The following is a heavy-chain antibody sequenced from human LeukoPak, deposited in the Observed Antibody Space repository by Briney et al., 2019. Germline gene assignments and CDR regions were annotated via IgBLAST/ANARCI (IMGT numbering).Heavy chain of an antibody. D-gene: IGHD3-10*01. Sequence: AGGSLRLSCAASGFTFSSYEMNWVRQAPGKGLEWVSYISSSGSTIYYADSVKGRFTISRDNAKNTLYLQMNSLRAEDTAVYYCAKGRADYGSESDAFDIWGQGTMVTVSS. CDR3: AKGRADYGSESDAFDI. J-gene: IGHJ3*02. V-gene: IGHV3-48*03. CDR1: GFTFSSYE. CDR2: ISSSGSTI.